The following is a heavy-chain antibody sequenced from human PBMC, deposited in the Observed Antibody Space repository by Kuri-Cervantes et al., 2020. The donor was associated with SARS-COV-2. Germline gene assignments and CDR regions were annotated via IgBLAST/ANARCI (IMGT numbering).Heavy chain of an antibody. CDR2: ISSSGSTI. CDR1: GFTFSSYA. J-gene: IGHJ4*02. D-gene: IGHD5-18*01. CDR3: AKDSDTAMVTIFDY. V-gene: IGHV3-48*04. Sequence: GESLKISCAASGFTFSSYAMSWVRQAPGKGLEWVSYISSSGSTIYYADSVKGRFTISRDNAKNSLYLQMNSLRAEDTAVYYCAKDSDTAMVTIFDYWGQGTLVTVSS.